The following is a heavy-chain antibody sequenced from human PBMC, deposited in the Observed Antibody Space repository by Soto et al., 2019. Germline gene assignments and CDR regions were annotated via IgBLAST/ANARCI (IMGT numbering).Heavy chain of an antibody. CDR2: INMDGSST. V-gene: IGHV3-74*01. J-gene: IGHJ4*02. Sequence: GGSLRLSCAASGFTFNNDWMHWVRQAAGKGLVWVSRINMDGSSTNYADSVKGRFTISRDNAKNTLYLQMNSLRAEDTAVYYCARGPRGVYGNDYWGQGALVTVFS. CDR1: GFTFNNDW. CDR3: ARGPRGVYGNDY. D-gene: IGHD2-8*02.